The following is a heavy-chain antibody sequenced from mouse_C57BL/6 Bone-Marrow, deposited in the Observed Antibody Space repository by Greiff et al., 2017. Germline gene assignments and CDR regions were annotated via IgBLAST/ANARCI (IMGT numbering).Heavy chain of an antibody. CDR1: GYTFTSYW. CDR2: IYPGSGDT. Sequence: VQLQQSGTVLARPGASVKMSCKTSGYTFTSYWMNWVKQRPGQGLEWIAAIYPGSGDTSYNQKFKGKATLTAVKSASTAYMELSSLTNEDSAVYYCTRGEGWACFAYWGQGTLVTVSA. D-gene: IGHD3-3*01. J-gene: IGHJ3*01. CDR3: TRGEGWACFAY. V-gene: IGHV1-5*01.